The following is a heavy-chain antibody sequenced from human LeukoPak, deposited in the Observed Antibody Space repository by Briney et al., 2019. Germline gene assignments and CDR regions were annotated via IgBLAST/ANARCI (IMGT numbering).Heavy chain of an antibody. J-gene: IGHJ6*03. V-gene: IGHV4-34*01. Sequence: SETLSLTCAVYGGSFSGYYWSWIRQPPGKGLEWIGEINHSGSTNYNPSLKSRVTISVDTSKNQFSLKLSSVTAADTAVYYCARGFHGSGSYYTHNQPQYYYYYMDVWGKGTTVTISS. CDR1: GGSFSGYY. D-gene: IGHD3-10*01. CDR3: ARGFHGSGSYYTHNQPQYYYYYMDV. CDR2: INHSGST.